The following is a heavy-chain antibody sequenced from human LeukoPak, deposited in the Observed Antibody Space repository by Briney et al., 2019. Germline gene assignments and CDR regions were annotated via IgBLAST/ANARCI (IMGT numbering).Heavy chain of an antibody. Sequence: GGSLRLSCAASGFTFSSYAMSWVRQAPGKGLEWVSAISGSGGSTYYADSVKGRFTISRDNSKNTLYLQMNSLRAEDTAVYYCAKGYSSGWTAAASYWGQGTLVTVSS. D-gene: IGHD6-19*01. J-gene: IGHJ4*02. CDR3: AKGYSSGWTAAASY. V-gene: IGHV3-23*01. CDR1: GFTFSSYA. CDR2: ISGSGGST.